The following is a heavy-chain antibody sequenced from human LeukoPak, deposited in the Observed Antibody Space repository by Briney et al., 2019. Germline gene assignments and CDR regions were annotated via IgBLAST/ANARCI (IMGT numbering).Heavy chain of an antibody. J-gene: IGHJ3*01. CDR1: GFTFSSYA. CDR3: ARDPNGDYLGAFDF. Sequence: GGSLRLSCAASGFTFSSYAMIWVRQAPGKGLEWVSAIRGSGDITLYADSVKGRFTISRDNSKNTLYLQMNRLRGEDTAVYYCARDPNGDYLGAFDFRGQGTMASVFS. CDR2: IRGSGDIT. V-gene: IGHV3-23*01. D-gene: IGHD4-17*01.